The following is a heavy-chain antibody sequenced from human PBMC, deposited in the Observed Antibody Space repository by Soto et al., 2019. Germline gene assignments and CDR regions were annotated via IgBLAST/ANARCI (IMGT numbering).Heavy chain of an antibody. V-gene: IGHV4-39*01. Sequence: SETLSLTCTVSGGSISSSSYYWGWIRQPPGKGLEWIGSIYYSGSTYYNPSLKSRVTISVDTSKNQFSLKLSSVTAADTAVYYCARHRNNYGSGSYYIGLFDYWGQGTLVTVSS. CDR3: ARHRNNYGSGSYYIGLFDY. J-gene: IGHJ4*02. CDR1: GGSISSSSYY. CDR2: IYYSGST. D-gene: IGHD3-10*01.